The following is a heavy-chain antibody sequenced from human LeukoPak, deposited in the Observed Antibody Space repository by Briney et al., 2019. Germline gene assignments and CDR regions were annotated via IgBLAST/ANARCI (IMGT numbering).Heavy chain of an antibody. Sequence: PGRSLRLSCAASGFTFSSYGMHWVRQAPGKGLEWVAVISYDGSNKYYADSVKGRFTISRDNSKNTLYLQMNSLRAEDTAVYYCAFRQPPYYYYYMDVWGKGTTVTISS. V-gene: IGHV3-30*03. CDR2: ISYDGSNK. CDR1: GFTFSSYG. CDR3: AFRQPPYYYYYMDV. J-gene: IGHJ6*03.